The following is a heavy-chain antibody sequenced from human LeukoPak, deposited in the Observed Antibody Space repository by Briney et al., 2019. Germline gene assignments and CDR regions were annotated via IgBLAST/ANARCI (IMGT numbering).Heavy chain of an antibody. CDR3: VKDPRGLTVYYFDY. J-gene: IGHJ4*02. D-gene: IGHD4-17*01. CDR2: ISWNSGSI. CDR1: GFTFDDYA. V-gene: IGHV3-9*01. Sequence: PGWSLRLSCAASGFTFDDYAMHWVRQAPGKGLEWVSGISWNSGSIGYADSVEGRFTISRDNAKDSLYLQMNSLRAEDTALYYCVKDPRGLTVYYFDYWGQGTLVTVSS.